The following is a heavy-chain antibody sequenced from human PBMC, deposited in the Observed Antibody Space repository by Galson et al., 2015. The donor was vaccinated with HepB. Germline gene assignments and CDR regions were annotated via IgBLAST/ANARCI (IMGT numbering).Heavy chain of an antibody. CDR1: GGSVTSSSYF. V-gene: IGHV4-39*01. CDR2: NHDAGST. Sequence: LSLTCTVSGGSVTSSSYFWGWIRQPPGKGLEWIASNHDAGSTYYNPSLKSRVTIHVDASNNRFSLKLTAVTAADSAVYYCTRRAGGCPPAYWGQGSLVTVSS. D-gene: IGHD1-26*01. CDR3: TRRAGGCPPAY. J-gene: IGHJ4*02.